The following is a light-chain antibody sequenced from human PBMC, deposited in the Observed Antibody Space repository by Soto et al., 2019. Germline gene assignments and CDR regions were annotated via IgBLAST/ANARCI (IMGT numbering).Light chain of an antibody. V-gene: IGKV3-20*01. Sequence: EIVLTQSPGTLSLSLGERATVSCRASQSVGSNYLAWYQRKPGQAPRLLIYGASSRATGIPDRFSGSGSGTDFTLTISSLEPEDFSVYYCQQYDTTPFTFGPGTKVDIK. CDR1: QSVGSNY. CDR3: QQYDTTPFT. J-gene: IGKJ3*01. CDR2: GAS.